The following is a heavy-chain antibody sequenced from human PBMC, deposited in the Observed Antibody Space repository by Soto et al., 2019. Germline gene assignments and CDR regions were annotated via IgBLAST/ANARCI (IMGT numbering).Heavy chain of an antibody. V-gene: IGHV1-69*13. Sequence: SVKVSCKASGGTFSSYAISWVLQSPVQGLEWMGGIIPIFGTANYAQKFQGRVTITADESTSTAYMELSSLRSEDTAVYYCARLVWVPAYRPYYYGMDVWGQGTTVTVSS. D-gene: IGHD2-2*01. CDR2: IIPIFGTA. CDR1: GGTFSSYA. CDR3: ARLVWVPAYRPYYYGMDV. J-gene: IGHJ6*02.